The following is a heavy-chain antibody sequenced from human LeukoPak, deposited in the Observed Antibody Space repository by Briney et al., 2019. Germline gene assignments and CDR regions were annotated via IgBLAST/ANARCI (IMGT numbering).Heavy chain of an antibody. CDR3: ATISVAPSGDYYFAMDV. Sequence: SETLSLTCAVYGGSFSGYYWSWIRQPPGKGLEWIGEINHSGSTNYNPSLKSRVTISVDTSKNQFSLKLSSVTAADTAVYYCATISVAPSGDYYFAMDVWGQGTTVTVSS. CDR1: GGSFSGYY. D-gene: IGHD6-19*01. CDR2: INHSGST. J-gene: IGHJ6*02. V-gene: IGHV4-34*01.